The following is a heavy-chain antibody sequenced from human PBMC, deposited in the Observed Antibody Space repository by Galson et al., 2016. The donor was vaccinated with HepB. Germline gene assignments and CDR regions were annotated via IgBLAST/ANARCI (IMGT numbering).Heavy chain of an antibody. V-gene: IGHV4-59*01. CDR2: IYYGGTT. D-gene: IGHD3-22*01. Sequence: GGSISGYYWSWILQSPGRGLEWIGTIYYGGTTNYNPSLESRVTISVEASKNQFSLNLRSVTAADTAVYYCARGMYYYDSRETAWGQGTLVTVSS. CDR1: GGSISGYY. J-gene: IGHJ5*02. CDR3: ARGMYYYDSRETA.